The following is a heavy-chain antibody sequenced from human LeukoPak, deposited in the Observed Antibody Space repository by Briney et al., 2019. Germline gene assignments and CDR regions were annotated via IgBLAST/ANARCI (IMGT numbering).Heavy chain of an antibody. D-gene: IGHD6-13*01. V-gene: IGHV3-21*01. CDR3: AREGAAAGTDAFDI. CDR1: GFTLSDYS. J-gene: IGHJ3*02. Sequence: PGGSLRLSCAASGFTLSDYSMNWVRQAPGKGLEWVSSISSSSSYIYYADSVKGRFTISRDNAKNSLYLQMDSLRAEDTAVYYCAREGAAAGTDAFDIWGQGTMVTVSS. CDR2: ISSSSSYI.